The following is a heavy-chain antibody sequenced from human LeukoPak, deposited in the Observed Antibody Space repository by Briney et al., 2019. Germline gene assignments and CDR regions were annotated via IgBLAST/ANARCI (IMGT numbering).Heavy chain of an antibody. J-gene: IGHJ4*02. CDR1: GGSVSSDSYY. CDR2: IYYTGST. CDR3: ATKGPRRGYFDY. V-gene: IGHV4-61*01. Sequence: SKTLSLTCTVSGGSVSSDSYYWSWIRQPPGKGLEWIGYIYYTGSTNYNPSLKSRVTISVDMSKNQFSLKLTSVTAADTAVYYCATKGPRRGYFDYWGQGTLVAVSS.